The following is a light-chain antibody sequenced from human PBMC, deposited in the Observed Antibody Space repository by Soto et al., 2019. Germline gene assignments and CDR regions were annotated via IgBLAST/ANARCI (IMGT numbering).Light chain of an antibody. Sequence: EIVLTQSPATLSLSPGERGTLSCRASQSISSSLDWYQQKPGQAPRLLIYDASNRATGIPARFSGSGSGTDFTLTISSLEPEDFAVYYCQQRFSWPRTFGQGTKVEIK. CDR1: QSISSS. V-gene: IGKV3-11*01. CDR2: DAS. CDR3: QQRFSWPRT. J-gene: IGKJ1*01.